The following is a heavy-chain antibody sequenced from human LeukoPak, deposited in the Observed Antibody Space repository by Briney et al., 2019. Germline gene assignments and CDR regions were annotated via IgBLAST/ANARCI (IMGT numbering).Heavy chain of an antibody. CDR3: VRESVRDYDFDY. CDR2: IRSKALYGTS. Sequence: PGGSVRLSCTGSGFRFGGYALSWVRQAPGEGLEWVGFIRSKALYGTSECAASVEGRFTISRDDSNSIAYLQMNSLNTEDTAAYFCVRESVRDYDFDYWGLGSVVTVSS. V-gene: IGHV3-49*04. D-gene: IGHD4-17*01. J-gene: IGHJ4*02. CDR1: GFRFGGYA.